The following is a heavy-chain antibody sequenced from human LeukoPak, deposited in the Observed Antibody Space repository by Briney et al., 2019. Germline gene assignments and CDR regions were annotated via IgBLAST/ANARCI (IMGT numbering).Heavy chain of an antibody. Sequence: GASVKVSCKASGYTFTSYGISWVRQAPGQGLEWMGWISAYNGNTNYAQKLQGRVTMTTDTSTSTAYMELRSRRSDDTAVYYCARAAFDYYDSSGQTFYGMDVWGQGTTVTVSS. CDR1: GYTFTSYG. CDR2: ISAYNGNT. V-gene: IGHV1-18*01. J-gene: IGHJ6*02. CDR3: ARAAFDYYDSSGQTFYGMDV. D-gene: IGHD3-22*01.